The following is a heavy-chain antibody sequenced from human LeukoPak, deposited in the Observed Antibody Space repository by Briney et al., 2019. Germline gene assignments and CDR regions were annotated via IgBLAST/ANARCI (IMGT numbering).Heavy chain of an antibody. Sequence: ASVKVSCKASGYTFTGYYMHWVRQAPGQGLEWMGWINPNSGGTNHAQKFQGRVTMTRDTSISTAYMELSRLRSDDTAVYYCARGNLIRDSSGYYYRDYWGQGTLVTVSS. J-gene: IGHJ4*02. V-gene: IGHV1-2*02. CDR3: ARGNLIRDSSGYYYRDY. CDR2: INPNSGGT. CDR1: GYTFTGYY. D-gene: IGHD3-22*01.